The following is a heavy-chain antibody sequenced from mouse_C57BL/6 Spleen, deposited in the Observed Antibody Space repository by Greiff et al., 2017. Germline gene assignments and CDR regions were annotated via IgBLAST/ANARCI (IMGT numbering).Heavy chain of an antibody. CDR3: ARRGYGPFDY. CDR1: GYTFTSYW. V-gene: IGHV1-55*01. D-gene: IGHD1-1*02. J-gene: IGHJ2*01. Sequence: QVQLQQPGAELVKPGASVKMSCKASGYTFTSYWITWVKQRPGQGLEWIGDISPGSGSTNYYEKFKSKATLTVDTSSSKAYMQLSSLTSEDSAVYYCARRGYGPFDYWGQGTTLTVSS. CDR2: ISPGSGST.